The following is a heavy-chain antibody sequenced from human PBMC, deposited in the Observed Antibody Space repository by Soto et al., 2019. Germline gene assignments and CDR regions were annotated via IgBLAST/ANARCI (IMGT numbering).Heavy chain of an antibody. CDR3: ARVGGYSQSTGAFDI. D-gene: IGHD6-13*01. Sequence: SVKVSCKASGGTFSSYAISWVRQAPGQGLEWMGGIIPIFGTANYAQKFQGRVTITADESTSTAYMELSSLRSEDTAVYYCARVGGYSQSTGAFDIWGKGTMVTVPS. CDR1: GGTFSSYA. CDR2: IIPIFGTA. J-gene: IGHJ3*02. V-gene: IGHV1-69*13.